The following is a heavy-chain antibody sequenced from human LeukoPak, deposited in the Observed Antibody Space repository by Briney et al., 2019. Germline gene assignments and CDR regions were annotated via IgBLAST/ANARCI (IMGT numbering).Heavy chain of an antibody. CDR1: GGTFSTFD. D-gene: IGHD5-12*01. V-gene: IGHV1-69*13. Sequence: SVKVSCKASGGTFSTFDISWVRQAPGHGLEWMGGIIALFGPANYAQKFQDRVTITADESTTTAYMELSSLRSEDTAVYYCARLGSGYDPGDFWGQGPLVTVST. CDR3: ARLGSGYDPGDF. CDR2: IIALFGPA. J-gene: IGHJ4*02.